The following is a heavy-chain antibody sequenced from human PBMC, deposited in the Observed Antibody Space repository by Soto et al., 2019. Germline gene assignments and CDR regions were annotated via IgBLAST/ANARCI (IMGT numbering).Heavy chain of an antibody. Sequence: QVQLVESGGGVVQPGRSLRLSCAASGFTFSSYGMHWVRQAPGKGLEWVAVIYYAGTNKYYADSVKGRFTISRDNSKNTLYLQVNSLRAEDTALYYCAREAVGGDWYFDLWGRGTLVTVSS. J-gene: IGHJ2*01. D-gene: IGHD1-26*01. CDR1: GFTFSSYG. V-gene: IGHV3-33*01. CDR3: AREAVGGDWYFDL. CDR2: IYYAGTNK.